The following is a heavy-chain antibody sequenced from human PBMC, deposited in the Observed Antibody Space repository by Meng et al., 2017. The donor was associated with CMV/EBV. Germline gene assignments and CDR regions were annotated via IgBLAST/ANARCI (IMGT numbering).Heavy chain of an antibody. V-gene: IGHV3-74*01. CDR2: IDSDGSTT. CDR3: ASGGGSYYGY. CDR1: EFPFSTYW. J-gene: IGHJ4*02. Sequence: LSLTCAASEFPFSTYWIHWVRQAPGKGLVWVSRIDSDGSTTSYADSVKGRFTISRDNAKKTLYLQMNSLRADDTAVYYCASGGGSYYGYWGQGTLVTVSS. D-gene: IGHD1-26*01.